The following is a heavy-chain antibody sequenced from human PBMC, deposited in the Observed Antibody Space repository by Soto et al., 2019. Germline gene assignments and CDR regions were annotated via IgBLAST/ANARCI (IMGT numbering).Heavy chain of an antibody. CDR3: ARNLPPGITMVRGVIRVPYYYYGMDV. D-gene: IGHD3-10*01. Sequence: SETLSLTCTVSGGSISSGGYYWSWIRQHPGKGLERIGYIYYSGSTYYKPSLKSQVTISVDTSKNQFSLKLSSVTAADTAVYYCARNLPPGITMVRGVIRVPYYYYGMDVWGQGTTVTVSS. CDR1: GGSISSGGYY. CDR2: IYYSGST. V-gene: IGHV4-31*01. J-gene: IGHJ6*02.